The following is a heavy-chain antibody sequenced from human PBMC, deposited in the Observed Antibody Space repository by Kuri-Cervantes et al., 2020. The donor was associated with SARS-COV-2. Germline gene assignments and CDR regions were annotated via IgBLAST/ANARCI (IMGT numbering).Heavy chain of an antibody. CDR1: GFTFDDYA. Sequence: GGSLRLSCAASGFTFDDYAMHWVRQAPWKGLEWVSGISWNSGSIGYADSVKGRFTISRDNAKNSLYLQMNSLRAEDTAVYYCARASFGYDFWSGYYRGSVDPLDYWGQGTLVTVSS. V-gene: IGHV3-9*01. J-gene: IGHJ4*02. CDR2: ISWNSGSI. CDR3: ARASFGYDFWSGYYRGSVDPLDY. D-gene: IGHD3-3*01.